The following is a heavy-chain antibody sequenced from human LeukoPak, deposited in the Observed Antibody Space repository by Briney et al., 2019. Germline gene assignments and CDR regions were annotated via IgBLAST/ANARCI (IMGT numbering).Heavy chain of an antibody. D-gene: IGHD1-26*01. V-gene: IGHV3-23*01. CDR1: GFTFSNYA. CDR2: ISGRTGST. CDR3: GKGPVSAIVGATPLDY. J-gene: IGHJ4*02. Sequence: LSGGSLRLSCAASGFTFSNYAMNWVRQAAGKGLEWVSLISGRTGSTDYADCGKGRFSISRDNSKNTVYLQMTSLRVEETAVYYCGKGPVSAIVGATPLDYWGQGTLVTVSS.